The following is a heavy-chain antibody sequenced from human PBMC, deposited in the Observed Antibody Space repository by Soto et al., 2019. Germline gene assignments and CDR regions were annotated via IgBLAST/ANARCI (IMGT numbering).Heavy chain of an antibody. CDR2: ISSDGSNI. Sequence: PGGSLRLSCVGSGFTFSDYAMHWVRQAPGKGLEWVAVISSDGSNIYYADSVKGRFTISRDNSKNTVYLQMSSLRPEDTSLFYCARASMTAVTPLDYWGQGTLVTVSS. CDR1: GFTFSDYA. J-gene: IGHJ4*02. CDR3: ARASMTAVTPLDY. D-gene: IGHD4-4*01. V-gene: IGHV3-30-3*01.